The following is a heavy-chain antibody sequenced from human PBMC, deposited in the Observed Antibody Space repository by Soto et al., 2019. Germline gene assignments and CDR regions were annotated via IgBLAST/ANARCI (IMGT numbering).Heavy chain of an antibody. J-gene: IGHJ4*02. CDR1: RGTFSSCA. CDR2: IIPIFGTA. CDR3: ARLYSGRYDY. D-gene: IGHD1-26*01. Sequence: GASVKVSCKASRGTFSSCAISCVRQAPGQGLEWMGGIIPIFGTANYAQRFQGRVTITADESTSTAYMELSSLRSEDTAVYYCARLYSGRYDYWGQGTLVTVSS. V-gene: IGHV1-69*13.